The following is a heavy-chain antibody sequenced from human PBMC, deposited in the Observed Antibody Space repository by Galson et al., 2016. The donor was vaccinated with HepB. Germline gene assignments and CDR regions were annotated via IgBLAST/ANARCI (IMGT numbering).Heavy chain of an antibody. Sequence: SLRLSCAASGFTFSSYSMNWVRQAPGKGLEWITFISGSSSSIYYADSVKGRFTISRDNSKNTLYLQMSSLRVEDTAVYYCVRETNKPTVLVEGDSWGQGTLVTVSS. CDR1: GFTFSSYS. CDR3: VRETNKPTVLVEGDS. V-gene: IGHV3-48*01. J-gene: IGHJ5*02. CDR2: ISGSSSSI. D-gene: IGHD2-8*02.